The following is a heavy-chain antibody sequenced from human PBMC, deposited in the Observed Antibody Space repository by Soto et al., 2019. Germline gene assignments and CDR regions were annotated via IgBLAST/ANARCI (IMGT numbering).Heavy chain of an antibody. Sequence: QVHLQQWGAGLLKPSETLSLTCSVSTGSFNDYYWTWIRQPPGKELEWVGEINHLGSAKYSPFLNSRITISVDSSKSQFTLNLTSVTAADTAVYYCARGRIHNSGWYGYFNHWAQGTLVTVSA. CDR2: INHLGSA. D-gene: IGHD6-19*01. CDR3: ARGRIHNSGWYGYFNH. V-gene: IGHV4-34*01. CDR1: TGSFNDYY. J-gene: IGHJ1*01.